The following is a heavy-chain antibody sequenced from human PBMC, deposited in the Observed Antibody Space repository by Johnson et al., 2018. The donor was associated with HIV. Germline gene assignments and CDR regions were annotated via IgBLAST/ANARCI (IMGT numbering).Heavy chain of an antibody. D-gene: IGHD1-26*01. Sequence: QVQLVESGGGVVQPGRSLRLSCAASGFSFSSYGMHWVRQAPGKGLEWVAAITYDGNHKYYGDSVKGRFTISRDNFKNTLFLQMNSLRAEDTAVYYCARGGSSGYMDAFHIWGQGTIVTVSS. CDR3: ARGGSSGYMDAFHI. CDR1: GFSFSSYG. V-gene: IGHV3-30*03. CDR2: ITYDGNHK. J-gene: IGHJ3*02.